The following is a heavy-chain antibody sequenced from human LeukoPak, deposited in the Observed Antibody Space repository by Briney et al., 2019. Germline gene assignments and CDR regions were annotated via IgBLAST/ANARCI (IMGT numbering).Heavy chain of an antibody. Sequence: SQTLSLTCTASGDSITNDNHYWSWIRQPAGKGLEWIGRISATGNTNYNPSLKSRVTISADTSKNQFSLTLSSVTAADTAVYYCTRKQWVEYYFDSWGQGTLVTVSS. V-gene: IGHV4-61*02. J-gene: IGHJ4*02. D-gene: IGHD6-19*01. CDR1: GDSITNDNHY. CDR2: ISATGNT. CDR3: TRKQWVEYYFDS.